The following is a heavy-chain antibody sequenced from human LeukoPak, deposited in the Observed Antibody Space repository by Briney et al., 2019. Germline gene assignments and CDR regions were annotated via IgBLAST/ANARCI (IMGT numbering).Heavy chain of an antibody. CDR3: ARDHRYAFDN. CDR2: VGISSANT. CDR1: GFTFSDYS. V-gene: IGHV3-48*04. Sequence: GGSLRLSCAASGFTFSDYSMNWVRQAPGKGLEWIPYVGISSANTKYADSVKGRFTISGDSAKNSVFLQMNSLRVEDTAVYYCARDHRYAFDNWGQGTTVTVSS. J-gene: IGHJ4*03. D-gene: IGHD5-12*01.